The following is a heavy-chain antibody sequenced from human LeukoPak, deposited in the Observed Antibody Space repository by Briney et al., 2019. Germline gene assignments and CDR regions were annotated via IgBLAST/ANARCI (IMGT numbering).Heavy chain of an antibody. V-gene: IGHV3-33*01. J-gene: IGHJ4*02. CDR3: ARGFYSPHY. CDR2: IWYDGSNK. CDR1: GVNFFTYA. D-gene: IGHD4-11*01. Sequence: GGSLRLSCTASGVNFFTYAMHWVCQAPGPGLERVAVIWYDGSNKYYADSVKGRFTTSRDNYKRTLSLQMNSLRAEDTAVYYCARGFYSPHYWGQGTLVSVSS.